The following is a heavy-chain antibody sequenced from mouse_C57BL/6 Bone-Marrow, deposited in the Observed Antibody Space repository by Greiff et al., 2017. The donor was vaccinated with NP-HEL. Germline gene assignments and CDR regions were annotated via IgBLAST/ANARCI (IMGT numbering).Heavy chain of an antibody. CDR2: IFPGSGST. D-gene: IGHD1-1*01. CDR3: ARSGPITTVVATYYYAMDY. V-gene: IGHV1-75*01. Sequence: VKLQESGPELVKPGASVKISCKASGYTFTDYYINWVKQRPGQGLEWIGWIFPGSGSTYYNEKFKGKATLTVDKSSSTAYMLLSSLTSEDSAVYFCARSGPITTVVATYYYAMDYWGQGTSVTVSS. J-gene: IGHJ4*01. CDR1: GYTFTDYY.